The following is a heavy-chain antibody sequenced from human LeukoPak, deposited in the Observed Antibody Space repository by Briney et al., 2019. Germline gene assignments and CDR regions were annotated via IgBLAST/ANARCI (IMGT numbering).Heavy chain of an antibody. J-gene: IGHJ4*02. D-gene: IGHD1-26*01. V-gene: IGHV3-23*01. CDR3: AEVSAWAMVGATYFDY. CDR2: ISGNSGST. CDR1: GFTFSSYA. Sequence: GGSLRLSCAASGFTFSSYAMSWVRQAPGKGLEWVSSISGNSGSTYYADSVKGRFTISRDNSKNTVYLQMNSLRAEDTAVYYCAEVSAWAMVGATYFDYWGQGTLVTVSS.